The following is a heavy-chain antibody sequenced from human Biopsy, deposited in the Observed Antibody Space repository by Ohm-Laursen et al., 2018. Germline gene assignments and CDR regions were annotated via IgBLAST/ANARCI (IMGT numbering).Heavy chain of an antibody. J-gene: IGHJ3*01. D-gene: IGHD3-10*01. CDR2: IYYRGNT. CDR3: ARRLPLRGYAFDV. CDR1: GDSITTYY. V-gene: IGHV4-59*08. Sequence: TLSLTYIVSGDSITTYYWNWIRQAPGKGLEWIGNIYYRGNTNYSPPLKSRVTISLDTSKNQFSLKLNSVTATDTAVYYCARRLPLRGYAFDVWGQGTLVTVSS.